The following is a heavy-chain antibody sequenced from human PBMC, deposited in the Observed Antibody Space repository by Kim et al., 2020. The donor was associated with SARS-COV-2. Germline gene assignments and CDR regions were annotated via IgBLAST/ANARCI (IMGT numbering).Heavy chain of an antibody. J-gene: IGHJ4*02. Sequence: GGSLRLSCAASGFTFSSYWMSWVRQAPGKGLEWVANIKQDGSEKYYVDSVKGRFTISRDNAKNSLYLQMNSLRAEDTAVYYCARRAVSSSSFSVGFDYWGQGTLVTVSS. CDR3: ARRAVSSSSFSVGFDY. CDR1: GFTFSSYW. CDR2: IKQDGSEK. D-gene: IGHD6-6*01. V-gene: IGHV3-7*03.